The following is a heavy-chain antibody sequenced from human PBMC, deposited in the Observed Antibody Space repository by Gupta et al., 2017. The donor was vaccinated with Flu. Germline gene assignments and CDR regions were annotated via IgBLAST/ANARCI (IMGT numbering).Heavy chain of an antibody. Sequence: QVQLVESGGGVVQPGRSLRLSCAASGFTFSSYGLPWVRQAPGKGLEWGAVIWYDGSNKYYADSVKGRFTISRDNSKNTLYLQMNSLRAEDTAVYYCARDGITIFGVVTPNWYFDLWGRGTLVTVSS. CDR1: GFTFSSYG. J-gene: IGHJ2*01. CDR2: IWYDGSNK. CDR3: ARDGITIFGVVTPNWYFDL. D-gene: IGHD3-3*01. V-gene: IGHV3-33*01.